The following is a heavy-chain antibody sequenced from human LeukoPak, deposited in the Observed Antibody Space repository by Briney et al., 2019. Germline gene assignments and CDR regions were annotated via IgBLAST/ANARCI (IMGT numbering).Heavy chain of an antibody. CDR2: ISWNSGSI. V-gene: IGHV3-9*01. J-gene: IGHJ3*02. CDR3: ARDRTYYDFWSGPPQKVAFDI. D-gene: IGHD3-3*01. CDR1: GFTFDDYA. Sequence: GGSLRLSCAASGFTFDDYAMHWVRQAPGKGLEWVSGISWNSGSIGYADSVKGRFTISRDNAKNSLYLQMNSLRAEDTAVYYCARDRTYYDFWSGPPQKVAFDIWGQGTMVTVSS.